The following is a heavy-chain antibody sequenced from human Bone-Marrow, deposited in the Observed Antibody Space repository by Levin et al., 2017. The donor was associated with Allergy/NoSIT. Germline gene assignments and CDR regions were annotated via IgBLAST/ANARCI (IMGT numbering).Heavy chain of an antibody. CDR2: IDNGGSFT. Sequence: LSLTCAATGFTFSSFWMHWVRQAPGKGLVWVSRIDNGGSFTDYADSVKGRFTISRDNAKNTLYLQMNSLGAEDTAVYYCARDVAGRSGFWGQGTLVTVSS. CDR3: ARDVAGRSGF. D-gene: IGHD2-15*01. CDR1: GFTFSSFW. J-gene: IGHJ4*02. V-gene: IGHV3-74*01.